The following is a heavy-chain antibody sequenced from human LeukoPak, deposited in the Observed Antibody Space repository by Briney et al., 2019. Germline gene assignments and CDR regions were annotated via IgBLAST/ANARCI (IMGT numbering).Heavy chain of an antibody. CDR1: GFTFSSYS. CDR2: ISSSSSYI. J-gene: IGHJ4*02. Sequence: GGSLRLSCAASGFTFSSYSMNWVRQGPGKGLEWVSCISSSSSYIYYTDSVKGRFTISRDTANNSLYLQMNSLRADDTAVYYCARDQPPSGIVVVPAADYWGQGTLVTVSS. D-gene: IGHD2-2*01. V-gene: IGHV3-21*01. CDR3: ARDQPPSGIVVVPAADY.